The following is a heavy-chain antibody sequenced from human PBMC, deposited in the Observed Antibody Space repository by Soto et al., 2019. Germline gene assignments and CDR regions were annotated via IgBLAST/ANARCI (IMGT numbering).Heavy chain of an antibody. V-gene: IGHV3-30-3*01. J-gene: IGHJ4*02. D-gene: IGHD3-3*01. CDR2: MSYDGSNK. CDR3: ARDQGGQFYDFWSGSPGGY. CDR1: GFTFSSYA. Sequence: PGGSLRLSCAASGFTFSSYAMHGVRQAPGKGLEWVAVMSYDGSNKYYADSVKGRFTISRDNSKNTLYLQMNSLKAEDTAVYYCARDQGGQFYDFWSGSPGGYWGQGTLVTVSS.